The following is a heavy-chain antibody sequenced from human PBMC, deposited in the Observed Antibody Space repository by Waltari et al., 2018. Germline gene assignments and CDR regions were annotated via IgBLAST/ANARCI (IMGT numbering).Heavy chain of an antibody. J-gene: IGHJ6*02. CDR2: NIPIFGTA. V-gene: IGHV1-69*01. Sequence: QVQLVQSGAEVKKPGSSVKVSCKASGGTFSSYAISWVRQAPGQGLEWMGGNIPIFGTANYAQKFQGRVTITADESTSTAYMELSSLRSEDTAVYYCARDGKHIVVVTAIPYYYYGMDVWGQGTTVTVSS. D-gene: IGHD2-21*02. CDR3: ARDGKHIVVVTAIPYYYYGMDV. CDR1: GGTFSSYA.